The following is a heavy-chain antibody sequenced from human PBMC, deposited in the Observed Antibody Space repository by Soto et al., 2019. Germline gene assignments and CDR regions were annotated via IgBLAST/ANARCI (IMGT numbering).Heavy chain of an antibody. CDR3: AKDRYDSSGPDP. CDR1: GFTFSSYG. D-gene: IGHD3-22*01. J-gene: IGHJ5*02. Sequence: GGSLRLSCAAPGFTFSSYGMHWVRQAPGKGLEWVAVISYDGSNKYYADTVKGRFTISRDNSKNTLYLQMNSLRAEDTAVYYCAKDRYDSSGPDPWGQGTLVTVSA. V-gene: IGHV3-30*18. CDR2: ISYDGSNK.